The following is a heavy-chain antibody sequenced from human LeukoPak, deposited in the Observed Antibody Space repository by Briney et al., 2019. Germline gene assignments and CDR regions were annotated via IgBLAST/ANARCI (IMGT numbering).Heavy chain of an antibody. D-gene: IGHD3-10*01. CDR3: ASSPTYGSGSYPDY. Sequence: SETLSLTCAVYGGSFSGYYWSWIRQPPGKGLEWIGEINHSGSTNYNPSLKSRVTISVDTSKNQFSLKLSSVTAADTAVYYCASSPTYGSGSYPDYWGQGTLVTVSS. V-gene: IGHV4-34*01. CDR2: INHSGST. CDR1: GGSFSGYY. J-gene: IGHJ4*02.